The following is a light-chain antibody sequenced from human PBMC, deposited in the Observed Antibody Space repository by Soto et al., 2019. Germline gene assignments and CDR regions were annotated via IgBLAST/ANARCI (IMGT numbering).Light chain of an antibody. J-gene: IGKJ1*01. V-gene: IGKV3D-15*01. CDR1: QSVSGN. CDR3: HQYNNWPPT. CDR2: GAS. Sequence: IVMTQSPATLSVSPGERATLSCRASQSVSGNLAWYQQKPGQAPRLLIYGASTRATGIPARFSGSGSGTAFTVTIISLQSEDFAVYYCHQYNNWPPTVGQGTKVEI.